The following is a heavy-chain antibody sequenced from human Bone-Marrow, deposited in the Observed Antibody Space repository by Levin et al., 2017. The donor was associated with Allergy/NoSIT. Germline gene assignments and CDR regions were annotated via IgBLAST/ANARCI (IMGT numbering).Heavy chain of an antibody. CDR2: IYWDDDK. Sequence: SGPTLVKPTQTLTLTCTFSGFSLGTSGVAVSWIRQPPGKALEWLAIIYWDDDKRYSPSLKSRLTITKDTSRNQVVLTMTNVDPVDTGTYYCAHRISVGWYSDYWGPGTLVSVSS. D-gene: IGHD6-19*01. CDR1: GFSLGTSGVA. V-gene: IGHV2-5*02. J-gene: IGHJ4*02. CDR3: AHRISVGWYSDY.